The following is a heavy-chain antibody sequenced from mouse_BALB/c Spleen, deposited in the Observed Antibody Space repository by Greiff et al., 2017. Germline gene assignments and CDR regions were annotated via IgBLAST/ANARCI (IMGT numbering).Heavy chain of an antibody. CDR2: ISTYYGDA. CDR1: GYTFTDYA. V-gene: IGHV1S137*01. CDR3: AREWGN. J-gene: IGHJ4*01. Sequence: QVQLKESGAELVRPGVSVKISCKGSGYTFTDYAMHWVKQSHAKSLEWIGVISTYYGDASYNQKFKGKATMTVDKSSSTAYMELARLTSEDSAIYYCAREWGNWGQGTSVTVSS.